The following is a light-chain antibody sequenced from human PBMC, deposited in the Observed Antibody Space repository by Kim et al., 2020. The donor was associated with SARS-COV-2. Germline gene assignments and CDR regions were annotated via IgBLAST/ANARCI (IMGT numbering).Light chain of an antibody. CDR3: MQATQYPHS. CDR1: QSRVHSDGNTY. J-gene: IGKJ2*03. Sequence: QPASIACRSSQSRVHSDGNTYLSWLQQRPGQPPRLLIYKTYKRFSGVSDRFSGSGAGTDFTLKISRVEAEDVGVYYCMQATQYPHSFGQGTKLEI. CDR2: KTY. V-gene: IGKV2-24*01.